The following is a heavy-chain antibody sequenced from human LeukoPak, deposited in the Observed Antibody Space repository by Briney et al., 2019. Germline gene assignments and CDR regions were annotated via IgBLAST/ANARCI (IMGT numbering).Heavy chain of an antibody. Sequence: EASVKASCKASGYTFTGSYMHWVRQAPGQGLEWMGWINPNTGGTDYAQNFQGRVTMTRDTSISTAYMELSRLRSDDTAIYYCARESIVGAAPNDYWGQGTLVTVSS. J-gene: IGHJ4*02. CDR2: INPNTGGT. CDR1: GYTFTGSY. CDR3: ARESIVGAAPNDY. V-gene: IGHV1-2*02. D-gene: IGHD1-26*01.